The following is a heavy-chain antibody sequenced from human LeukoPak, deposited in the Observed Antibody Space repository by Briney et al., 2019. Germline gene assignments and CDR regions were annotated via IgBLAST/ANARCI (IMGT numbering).Heavy chain of an antibody. V-gene: IGHV3-30-3*01. D-gene: IGHD3-9*01. CDR3: ARGLGTGYYNVAY. CDR1: GFIFSSYA. Sequence: GGSLRLSCAASGFIFSSYALHWVRQAPGKGLEWVAVTSYDGTNKYYADSVKGRFTISRDNSENTLYLQMNSLRDEDTAVYYCARGLGTGYYNVAYWGQGTLVTVSS. CDR2: TSYDGTNK. J-gene: IGHJ4*02.